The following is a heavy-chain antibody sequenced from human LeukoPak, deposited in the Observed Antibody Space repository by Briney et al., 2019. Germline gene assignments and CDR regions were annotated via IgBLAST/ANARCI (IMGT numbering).Heavy chain of an antibody. D-gene: IGHD4-17*01. CDR1: GGTFSSYA. CDR2: IIPIFGTA. J-gene: IGHJ3*02. CDR3: ARDLETTVTTISRGAFDI. Sequence: WASVKVSCKASGGTFSSYAISWVRQAPGQGLEWMGGIIPIFGTASYAQKFQGRVTITADESTSTAYMELSSLRSEDTAVYYCARDLETTVTTISRGAFDIWGQGTMVTVSS. V-gene: IGHV1-69*13.